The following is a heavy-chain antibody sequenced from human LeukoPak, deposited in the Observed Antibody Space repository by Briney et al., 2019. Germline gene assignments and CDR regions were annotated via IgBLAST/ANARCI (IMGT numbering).Heavy chain of an antibody. Sequence: QAGGSLRLSCAGSGFSVSNYYMNWARQAPGKGREWVSLIRDSGATFYADSVKGRFTISRDNSKNTIYLQMNRLRVEDTAVYFCARDRAVTQVWVEFDSWGQGTQVTVSS. CDR1: GFSVSNYY. CDR3: ARDRAVTQVWVEFDS. J-gene: IGHJ5*01. CDR2: IRDSGAT. D-gene: IGHD3-16*01. V-gene: IGHV3-66*03.